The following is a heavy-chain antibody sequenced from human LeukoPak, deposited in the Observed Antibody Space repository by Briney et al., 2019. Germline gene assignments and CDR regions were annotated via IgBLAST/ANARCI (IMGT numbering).Heavy chain of an antibody. D-gene: IGHD5-12*01. V-gene: IGHV3-23*01. CDR3: AKDRRSGYDHSPIDY. Sequence: QTGGSLRLSCAASGFTFNSQGLAWVRQAPGKGLEWVSGISVSGSRTYYADSVKGRFTISRDNSKNMVYLQMNSLRAEDTAVYYCAKDRRSGYDHSPIDYWGQGTLVTVSS. J-gene: IGHJ4*02. CDR1: GFTFNSQG. CDR2: ISVSGSRT.